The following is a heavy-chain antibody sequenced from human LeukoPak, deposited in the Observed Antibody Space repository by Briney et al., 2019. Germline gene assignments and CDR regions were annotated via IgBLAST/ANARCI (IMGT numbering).Heavy chain of an antibody. Sequence: SETLSLTCTVSGYSISSGYYWGWIRQSPGKGLEWIGNIHHSGTTYYNPSLKSRVTISVDTSKNQFSLKLSSVTAADTAVYYCARDIVRGKDACDIWGQGTMVAVSS. CDR3: ARDIVRGKDACDI. V-gene: IGHV4-38-2*02. CDR2: IHHSGTT. D-gene: IGHD3-10*01. J-gene: IGHJ3*02. CDR1: GYSISSGYY.